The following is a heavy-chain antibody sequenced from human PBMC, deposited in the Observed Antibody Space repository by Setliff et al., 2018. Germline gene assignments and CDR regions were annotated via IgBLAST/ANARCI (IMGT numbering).Heavy chain of an antibody. CDR2: ISPNGGST. Sequence: AGSLCLTCSASGFTFNTYTKHWVRQAPGKGLEYVSSISPNGGSTYYANSVKGRFTISRDSSKNTLYLQMSSLRAEDTAVYYCVKTHCDTWIRGAFDIWGQGTMVTVSS. CDR1: GFTFNTYT. V-gene: IGHV3-64D*09. D-gene: IGHD3-10*01. CDR3: VKTHCDTWIRGAFDI. J-gene: IGHJ3*02.